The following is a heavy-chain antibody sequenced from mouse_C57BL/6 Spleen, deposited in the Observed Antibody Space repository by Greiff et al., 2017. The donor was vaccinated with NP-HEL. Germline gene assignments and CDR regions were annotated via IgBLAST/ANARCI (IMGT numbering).Heavy chain of an antibody. V-gene: IGHV10-3*01. D-gene: IGHD1-1*01. J-gene: IGHJ4*01. CDR2: IRSKSSNYAT. Sequence: EVQRVESGGGLVQPKGSLKLSCAASGFTFNTYAMHWVRQAPGKGLEWVARIRSKSSNYATYYVDSVKDRFTISRDDSQSMLYLQMNNLKTEDTAMYYCVREGYGSSPYAMDYWGQGTSVTVSS. CDR3: VREGYGSSPYAMDY. CDR1: GFTFNTYA.